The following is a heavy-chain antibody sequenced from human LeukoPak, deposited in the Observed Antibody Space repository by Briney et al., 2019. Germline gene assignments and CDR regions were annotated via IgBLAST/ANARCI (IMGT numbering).Heavy chain of an antibody. D-gene: IGHD2-15*01. CDR1: GGTFSSYA. CDR2: IIPIFGTA. J-gene: IGHJ5*02. CDR3: AREGRYCSGGRCYSGWFDP. V-gene: IGHV1-69*13. Sequence: GASVKVSCKASGGTFSSYAISWVRQAPGQGLEWMGGIIPIFGTANYAQKFQGRVTITADESTSTAYMELSSLRSEDTAVYYCAREGRYCSGGRCYSGWFDPWGQGTLVTVSS.